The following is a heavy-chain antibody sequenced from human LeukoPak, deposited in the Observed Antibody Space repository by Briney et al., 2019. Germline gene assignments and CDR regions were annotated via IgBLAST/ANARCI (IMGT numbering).Heavy chain of an antibody. J-gene: IGHJ2*01. D-gene: IGHD2-8*01. V-gene: IGHV4-59*02. CDR2: VYYSGST. Sequence: SETLSLTCTVSGGSVSSYYWSWMRQSPGKGLEWIGYVYYSGSTKYNPALKSRVTISLDTSENQFSLKLSSVTAADTAVYYCAREANSPTARYWYFDLWGRGTQVTVSS. CDR1: GGSVSSYY. CDR3: AREANSPTARYWYFDL.